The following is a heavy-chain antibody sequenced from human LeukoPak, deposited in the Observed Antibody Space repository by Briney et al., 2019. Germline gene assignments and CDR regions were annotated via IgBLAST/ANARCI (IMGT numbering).Heavy chain of an antibody. CDR1: GFTFNSYA. Sequence: GGSLRLSCAASGFTFNSYAMHWVRQAPGKGLEWVAVISYDGSNKYYADSVKGRFTISRDNSKNTLYLQMNSLRAEDTAVYYCARDRPYYYDSSGYYGYYFDYWGQGTLVTVSS. D-gene: IGHD3-22*01. CDR2: ISYDGSNK. J-gene: IGHJ4*02. V-gene: IGHV3-30*04. CDR3: ARDRPYYYDSSGYYGYYFDY.